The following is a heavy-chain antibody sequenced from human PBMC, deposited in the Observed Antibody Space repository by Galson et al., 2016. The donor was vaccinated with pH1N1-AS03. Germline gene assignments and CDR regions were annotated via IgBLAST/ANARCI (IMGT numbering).Heavy chain of an antibody. J-gene: IGHJ4*02. V-gene: IGHV3-23*01. CDR2: IRDSGGST. Sequence: SLRLSCAASGFTFSNYAMSWVRQAPGKGLEWVSGIRDSGGSTYYAESVKGRFTISRDNSKNTLYLQMNSLRAEDTAVDYCAKGVGATDGLFDYWGPGTLVTVSS. CDR1: GFTFSNYA. CDR3: AKGVGATDGLFDY. D-gene: IGHD4/OR15-4a*01.